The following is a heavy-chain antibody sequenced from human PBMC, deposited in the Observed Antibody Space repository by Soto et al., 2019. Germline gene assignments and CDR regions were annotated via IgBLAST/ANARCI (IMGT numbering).Heavy chain of an antibody. J-gene: IGHJ6*02. D-gene: IGHD2-15*01. CDR3: ARAGLVVVAATLYYYYGMDV. Sequence: QVQLVQSGAEVKKPGSSVKVSCKASGGTFSSYAISWVRQAPGQGLEWMGGIIPIFGTANYAQKFQGRVTIPADESTSTAYMELSSLRSEDTAVYYCARAGLVVVAATLYYYYGMDVWGQGTTVTVSS. CDR1: GGTFSSYA. CDR2: IIPIFGTA. V-gene: IGHV1-69*01.